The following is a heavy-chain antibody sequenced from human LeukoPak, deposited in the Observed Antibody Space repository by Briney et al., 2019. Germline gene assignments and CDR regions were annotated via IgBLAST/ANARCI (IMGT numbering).Heavy chain of an antibody. V-gene: IGHV3-7*01. J-gene: IGHJ4*02. CDR1: GFTFSDYY. Sequence: QPGGSLRLSCAASGFTFSDYYMTWVRQAPGKGLEWVANINQDGSEKYYVDSVKGRFTISRDNAKNSLYLQMSSLRVEDTAVYYCAREAGSFDSWGQGTLVTVSS. D-gene: IGHD3-10*01. CDR2: INQDGSEK. CDR3: AREAGSFDS.